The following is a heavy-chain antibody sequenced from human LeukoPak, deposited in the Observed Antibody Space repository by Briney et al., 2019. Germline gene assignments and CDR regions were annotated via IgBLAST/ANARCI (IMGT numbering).Heavy chain of an antibody. CDR2: IYYTGNT. CDR1: GGSFSGYY. D-gene: IGHD6-19*01. J-gene: IGHJ3*02. V-gene: IGHV4-59*08. Sequence: SETLSLTCAVYGGSFSGYYWSWIRQPPGKGLEWIGYIYYTGNTNYNPSLKGRVTISVDTSKNQFSLKLSSVTAADTAVYYCARRSKAVAGLAFDIWGQGTMVTVSS. CDR3: ARRSKAVAGLAFDI.